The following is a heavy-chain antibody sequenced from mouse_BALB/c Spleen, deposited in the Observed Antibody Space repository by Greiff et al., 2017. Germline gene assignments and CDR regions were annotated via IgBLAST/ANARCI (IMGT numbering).Heavy chain of an antibody. Sequence: QVQLQQSGAELVRPGSSVKISCKASGYAFSSYWMNWVKQRPGQGLEWIGQIYPGDGDTNYNGKFKGKATLTADKSSSTAYMQLSSLTSEVSAVYFCAHYYGNYWFAYWGQGTLVTVSA. V-gene: IGHV1-80*01. CDR1: GYAFSSYW. J-gene: IGHJ3*01. D-gene: IGHD2-1*01. CDR2: IYPGDGDT. CDR3: AHYYGNYWFAY.